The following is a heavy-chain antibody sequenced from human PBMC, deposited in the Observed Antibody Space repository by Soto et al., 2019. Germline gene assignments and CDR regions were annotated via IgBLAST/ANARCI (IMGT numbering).Heavy chain of an antibody. CDR1: GGTFSSYT. V-gene: IGHV1-69*02. Sequence: QVQLVQSGAEVKKPGSSVKVSCKASGGTFSSYTISWVRQAPGQGLEWMGRIIPILGIANYAQKFQGRVTITADKTTSTAYMELGSLRSEDTAVYYCARGYGITMVRGEDYGMDVWGQGTTVTVSS. J-gene: IGHJ6*02. CDR3: ARGYGITMVRGEDYGMDV. D-gene: IGHD3-10*01. CDR2: IIPILGIA.